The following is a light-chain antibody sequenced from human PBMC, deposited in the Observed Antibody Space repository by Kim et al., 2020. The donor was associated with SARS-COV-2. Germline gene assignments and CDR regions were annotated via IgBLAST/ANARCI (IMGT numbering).Light chain of an antibody. CDR3: QQSYSSPLT. V-gene: IGKV1-39*01. J-gene: IGKJ4*01. CDR1: QTICRS. CDR2: SAS. Sequence: ASVGDRVTITCRGSQTICRSLNWYKQKPGIAPDLLIYSASSLQSGVPSRFSGRGSGTEFSLTISSLQPEDFATYYCQQSYSSPLTFGGGTKVDLK.